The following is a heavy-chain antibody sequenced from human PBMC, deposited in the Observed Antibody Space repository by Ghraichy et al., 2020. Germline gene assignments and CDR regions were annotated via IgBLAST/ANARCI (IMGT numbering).Heavy chain of an antibody. Sequence: LSLTCAASGFTLSSYGMHWVRQAPGKGLEWVAFIRYDGSKKYYADSVKGRFTIYRDNFKNTVYLQMNSLRAEDTAVYYCAKDAILTGYYPCYFDYWGQGSLATVSS. CDR1: GFTLSSYG. J-gene: IGHJ4*02. D-gene: IGHD3-9*01. V-gene: IGHV3-30*02. CDR2: IRYDGSKK. CDR3: AKDAILTGYYPCYFDY.